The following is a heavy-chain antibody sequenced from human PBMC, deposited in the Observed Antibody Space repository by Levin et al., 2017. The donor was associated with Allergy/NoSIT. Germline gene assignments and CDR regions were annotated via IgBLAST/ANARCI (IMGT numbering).Heavy chain of an antibody. V-gene: IGHV1-18*01. CDR2: ISTYNGNT. CDR1: GYTFTTYS. D-gene: IGHD3-10*01. Sequence: GESLKISCKASGYTFTTYSISWVRQAPGQGLEWMGWISTYNGNTEYAQNFRGRVTMTTDTSTSTAYMELRSLRSDDAAVYYCARGDYYGSGSYYNWFDPWGQGTLVTVSS. J-gene: IGHJ5*02. CDR3: ARGDYYGSGSYYNWFDP.